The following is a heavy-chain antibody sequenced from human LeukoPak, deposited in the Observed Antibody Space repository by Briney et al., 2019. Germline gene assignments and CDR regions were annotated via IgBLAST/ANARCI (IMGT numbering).Heavy chain of an antibody. CDR2: IYTSGST. CDR1: GGSISSYY. D-gene: IGHD3-22*01. J-gene: IGHJ4*02. V-gene: IGHV4-4*07. CDR3: AREGKGGYDSSGYYFDY. Sequence: SETLSLTCTVSGGSISSYYWSWIRQPAGKGLEWIGRIYTSGSTNYNPSLKSRVTMSVDTSKNQFSLKLSSVTAADTAVYYCAREGKGGYDSSGYYFDYWGQGTLVTVSS.